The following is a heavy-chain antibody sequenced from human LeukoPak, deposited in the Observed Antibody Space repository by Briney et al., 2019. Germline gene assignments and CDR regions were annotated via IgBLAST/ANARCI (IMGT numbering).Heavy chain of an antibody. CDR2: ISSSSSYI. CDR1: GFTFSSYS. Sequence: GGSLRLSCAASGFTFSSYSMNWFRQAPGKGLEWVSSISSSSSYIYYADSVKGRFTISRDNAKNSLYLQMNSLRAEDTAVYYCARDRAAAEVPTNGMDVWGQGTTVTVSS. CDR3: ARDRAAAEVPTNGMDV. V-gene: IGHV3-21*01. J-gene: IGHJ6*02. D-gene: IGHD6-13*01.